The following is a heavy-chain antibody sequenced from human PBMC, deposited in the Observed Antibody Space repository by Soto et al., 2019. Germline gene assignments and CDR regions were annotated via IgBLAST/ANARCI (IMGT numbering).Heavy chain of an antibody. D-gene: IGHD3-3*01. V-gene: IGHV3-23*01. J-gene: IGHJ4*02. Sequence: PGGSLRLSCGSSGFNFANYAMGWVRQAPGKGLEWVSGISRTGRRTYYADSVRGRFSISRDNSKNTVDLQINSLRAEHTAVYYCAKVANVGVVVEYFDHWGQGSLVTVSS. CDR2: ISRTGRRT. CDR3: AKVANVGVVVEYFDH. CDR1: GFNFANYA.